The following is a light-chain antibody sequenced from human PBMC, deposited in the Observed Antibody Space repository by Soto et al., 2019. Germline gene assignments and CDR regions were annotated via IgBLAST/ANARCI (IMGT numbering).Light chain of an antibody. V-gene: IGKV4-1*01. CDR1: QSVLYSSNNKNY. CDR3: QQYYSMIT. J-gene: IGKJ5*01. CDR2: WAS. Sequence: DIVMTQSPDSLAVSLGERATINCKYSQSVLYSSNNKNYLAWYQQKPGQPPKLLIYWASTRESGVPDRFSGSGSGTDFTLTISSLQAEDVAVYYCQQYYSMITFGQGTRLEI.